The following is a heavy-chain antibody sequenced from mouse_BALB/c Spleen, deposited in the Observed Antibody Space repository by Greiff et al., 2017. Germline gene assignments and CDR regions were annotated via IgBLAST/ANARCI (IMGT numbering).Heavy chain of an antibody. Sequence: QVQLQQSAAELARPGASVKMSCKASGYTFTSYTMHWVKQRPGQGLEWIGYINPSSGYTEYNQKFKDKTTLTADKSSSTAYMQLRSLTSEDSAVYYCARRIVGSSYPYAMDYWGQGTSGTVSS. V-gene: IGHV1-4*02. J-gene: IGHJ4*01. CDR3: ARRIVGSSYPYAMDY. CDR2: INPSSGYT. CDR1: GYTFTSYT. D-gene: IGHD1-1*01.